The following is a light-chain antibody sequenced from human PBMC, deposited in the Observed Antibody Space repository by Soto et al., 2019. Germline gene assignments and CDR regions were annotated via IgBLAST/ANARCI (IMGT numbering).Light chain of an antibody. CDR1: SSDVGGYNY. J-gene: IGLJ1*01. Sequence: QSALTQPASVSGSPGQSITISCTGTSSDVGGYNYVSLYRQHPGKAPKLMIYDVSNRPSGIPNRFSGSKSGNTASLTISGPQAEDEADYYCSSYSSHSRWVFGTGTKLTVL. CDR2: DVS. CDR3: SSYSSHSRWV. V-gene: IGLV2-14*01.